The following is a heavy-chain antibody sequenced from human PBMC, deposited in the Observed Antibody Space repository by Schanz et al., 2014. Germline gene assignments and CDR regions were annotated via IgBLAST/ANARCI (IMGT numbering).Heavy chain of an antibody. CDR2: IGTAGDT. D-gene: IGHD3-9*01. Sequence: EVQLVESGGGLVQPGGSLRLSCAASGFSIRNHDMHWVRQATGAGLEWVSAIGTAGDTFYLDSVKGRFTISRDNSKNTLDLQMNSLRAEDTAVYYCAKQIHYDILTVTRNWGQGTLVTVSS. V-gene: IGHV3-13*04. CDR3: AKQIHYDILTVTRN. CDR1: GFSIRNHD. J-gene: IGHJ4*02.